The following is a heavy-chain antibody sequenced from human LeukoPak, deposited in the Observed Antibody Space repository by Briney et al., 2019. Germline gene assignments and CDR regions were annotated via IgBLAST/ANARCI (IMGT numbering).Heavy chain of an antibody. CDR2: IWYDGSNK. D-gene: IGHD4-23*01. V-gene: IGHV3-33*01. CDR3: ARDRSGGALVDAFDI. J-gene: IGHJ3*02. CDR1: GFTFSSYG. Sequence: GGSLRLSCAASGFTFSSYGMHWVRQAPGKGLEWVAVIWYDGSNKYYADSVKGRFTISRDNSKNTLYLQMNSLRAEDTAVYYCARDRSGGALVDAFDIRGQGTMVTVSS.